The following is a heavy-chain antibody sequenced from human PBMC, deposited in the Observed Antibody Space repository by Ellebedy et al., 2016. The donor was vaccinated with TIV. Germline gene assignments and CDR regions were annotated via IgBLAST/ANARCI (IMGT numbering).Heavy chain of an antibody. CDR2: IYYSGST. Sequence: MPSETLSLTCTVSGGSISSSSYYRGWIRQPPGKGLEWIGSIYYSGSTYYNPSLKSRVTISVDTSKNQFSLKLSSVTAADTAVYYCARHGHSSGWYGGFGHYYYGMDVWGQGTTVTVSS. CDR1: GGSISSSSYY. CDR3: ARHGHSSGWYGGFGHYYYGMDV. D-gene: IGHD6-19*01. J-gene: IGHJ6*02. V-gene: IGHV4-39*01.